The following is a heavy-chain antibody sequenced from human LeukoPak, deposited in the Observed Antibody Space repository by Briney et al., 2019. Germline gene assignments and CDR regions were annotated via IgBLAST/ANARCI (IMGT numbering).Heavy chain of an antibody. D-gene: IGHD7-27*01. CDR3: ARTNWDHVPYYMDV. V-gene: IGHV4-59*01. J-gene: IGHJ6*03. CDR1: GGSISSYY. CDR2: IYYSGST. Sequence: SETLSLTCTVSGGSISSYYWSWIRQPPGKGLEWIGYIYYSGSTNYNPSLKSRVTISVDTSKNQFSLKLSSVTAADTAVYYCARTNWDHVPYYMDVWGKGTTVTISS.